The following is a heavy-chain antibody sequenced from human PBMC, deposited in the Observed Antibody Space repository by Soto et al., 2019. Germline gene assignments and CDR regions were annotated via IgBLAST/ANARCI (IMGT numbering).Heavy chain of an antibody. CDR2: INHSGRT. J-gene: IGHJ4*02. CDR1: GGSFSCYY. V-gene: IGHV4-34*01. D-gene: IGHD3-22*01. Sequence: SETLSLTCAVYGGSFSCYYWSWIRQPPGKGLEWIGEINHSGRTNYNPSLKSRVTISVDTSKNQFSLKLSSVSAADTAVYYCERTISKXANHYDSSGHYCPSFDYWGQGTLVNVSS. CDR3: ERTISKXANHYDSSGHYCPSFDY.